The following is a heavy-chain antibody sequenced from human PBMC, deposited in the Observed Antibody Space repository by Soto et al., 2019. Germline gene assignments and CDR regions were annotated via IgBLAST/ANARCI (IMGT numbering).Heavy chain of an antibody. CDR1: GGSISGYY. CDR2: IYYSGST. CDR3: ANHLGAYCPNGVCYTAYYFDF. V-gene: IGHV4-59*08. Sequence: SETLSLTCTISGGSISGYYWSWIRQPPGKGLEWIGYIYYSGSTNYNPSLKSRVTISVDTSKNQFSLKLSSVTAADTAVYYCANHLGAYCPNGVCYTAYYFDFWGQGTLVTVSS. J-gene: IGHJ4*02. D-gene: IGHD2-8*01.